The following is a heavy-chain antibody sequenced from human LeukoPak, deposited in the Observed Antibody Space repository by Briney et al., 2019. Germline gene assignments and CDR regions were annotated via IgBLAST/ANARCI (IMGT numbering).Heavy chain of an antibody. CDR1: GYTFTSYG. Sequence: GASVKVSCTASGYTFTSYGISWVRQAPGQGLEWMGWISAYNGNTNYAQKLQGRVTMTTDTSTSTAYMELRSLRSDDTAVYYCARGKGGDFWSGPRDGMDVWGQGTTVTVSS. D-gene: IGHD3-3*01. V-gene: IGHV1-18*01. CDR3: ARGKGGDFWSGPRDGMDV. CDR2: ISAYNGNT. J-gene: IGHJ6*02.